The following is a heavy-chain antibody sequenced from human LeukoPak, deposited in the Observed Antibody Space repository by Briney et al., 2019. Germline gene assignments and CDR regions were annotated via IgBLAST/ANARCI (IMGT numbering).Heavy chain of an antibody. Sequence: ASETLSLTCTVSGGSISNYYWSWIRQPPGKGLEWIGYIYYSGSTNYNPSLKSRVTISVDTSKNQFSLKLSSVTAAGTAVYYCARRVAARYFDYWGQGTLVTVSS. CDR3: ARRVAARYFDY. CDR1: GGSISNYY. D-gene: IGHD6-6*01. J-gene: IGHJ4*02. V-gene: IGHV4-59*08. CDR2: IYYSGST.